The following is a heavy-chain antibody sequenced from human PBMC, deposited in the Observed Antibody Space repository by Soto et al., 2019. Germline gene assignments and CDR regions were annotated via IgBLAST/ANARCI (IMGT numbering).Heavy chain of an antibody. CDR3: AKEMGVSPFDS. Sequence: QVQLVESGGGVVQPGRSLRLSCAASGFTFSNYGMSWVRQAPGKGLEWVAGVSSTGGTQHYADSVRGRFTITRDNSKNAIYLQMNDVRAEDTGVYYCAKEMGVSPFDSWGQGTLVTVSS. CDR1: GFTFSNYG. CDR2: VSSTGGTQ. V-gene: IGHV3-30*18. J-gene: IGHJ4*02. D-gene: IGHD2-21*01.